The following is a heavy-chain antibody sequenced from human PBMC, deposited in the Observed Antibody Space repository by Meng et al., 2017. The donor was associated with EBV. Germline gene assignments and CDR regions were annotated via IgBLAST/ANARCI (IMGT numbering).Heavy chain of an antibody. V-gene: IGHV2-5*02. CDR2: IYWDDDK. J-gene: IGHJ4*02. D-gene: IGHD6-6*01. CDR3: AHIIAARPFDY. Sequence: QMPCKGAGPTLVKPTQPLTLTCTFSGFSLSTRGVGVGWIRQPPGKALEWLALIYWDDDKRYSPSLKSRLTITKDTSKNQVVLTMTNMDPVDAATYHCAHIIAARPFDYWGQGTLVTVS. CDR1: GFSLSTRGVG.